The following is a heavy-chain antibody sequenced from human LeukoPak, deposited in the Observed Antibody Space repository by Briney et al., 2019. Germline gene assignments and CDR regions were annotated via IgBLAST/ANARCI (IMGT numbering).Heavy chain of an antibody. CDR3: ARGLIDGQNSHSLDY. Sequence: SETLSLTCAVYGGSSSGYYWSWIRQPPGKGLEWIGEINHSGSSNYNPSLKSRVTISVDTSKNQFSLKLSSVTAADTAVYYCARGLIDGQNSHSLDYWGQGTLVTVSS. V-gene: IGHV4-34*01. D-gene: IGHD5-24*01. CDR2: INHSGSS. CDR1: GGSSSGYY. J-gene: IGHJ4*02.